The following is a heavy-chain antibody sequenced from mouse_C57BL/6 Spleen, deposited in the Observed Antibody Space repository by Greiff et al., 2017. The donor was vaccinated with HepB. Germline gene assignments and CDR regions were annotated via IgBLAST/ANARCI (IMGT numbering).Heavy chain of an antibody. J-gene: IGHJ4*01. CDR1: GYSITSGYY. CDR3: ARGDSPMDY. CDR2: ISYDGSN. V-gene: IGHV3-6*01. Sequence: EVQLQQSGPGLVKPSQSLSLTCSVTGYSITSGYYWNWIRQFPGNKLEWMGYISYDGSNNYNPSLKNRISITRDTSTNQFFLKLNSVTTEDTATYYCARGDSPMDYWGQGTSVTVSS.